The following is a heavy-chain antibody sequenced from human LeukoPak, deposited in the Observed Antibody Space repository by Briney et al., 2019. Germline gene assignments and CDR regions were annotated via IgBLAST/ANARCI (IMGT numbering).Heavy chain of an antibody. J-gene: IGHJ3*01. CDR2: ISYDGSNK. Sequence: GGSLRLSCAASGFTFSSYAMSWVRQAPGKGLEWVAVISYDGSNKYYADSVKGRFTISRDNSKNTLYLQMNSLRAEDTAVYYCAKDEYYYDSSGYYQFWGQGTMVTVSS. CDR1: GFTFSSYA. CDR3: AKDEYYYDSSGYYQF. V-gene: IGHV3-30*18. D-gene: IGHD3-22*01.